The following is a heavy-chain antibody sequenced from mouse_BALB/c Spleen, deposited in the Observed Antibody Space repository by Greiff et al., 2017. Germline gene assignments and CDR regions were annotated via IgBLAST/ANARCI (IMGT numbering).Heavy chain of an antibody. D-gene: IGHD1-2*01. CDR3: TRSRGPHYGYVPFDY. J-gene: IGHJ2*01. CDR1: GYTFTSYW. CDR2: IYPGNSDT. Sequence: EVQLQQSGTVLARPGASVKMSCKASGYTFTSYWMHWVNQRPGQGLEWIGAIYPGNSDTSYNQKFKGKAKLTAVTSTSTAYMELSSLTNEDSAVYYCTRSRGPHYGYVPFDYWGQGTTLTVSS. V-gene: IGHV1-5*01.